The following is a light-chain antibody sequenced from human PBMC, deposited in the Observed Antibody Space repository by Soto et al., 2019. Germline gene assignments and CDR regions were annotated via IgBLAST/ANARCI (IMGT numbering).Light chain of an antibody. J-gene: IGLJ2*01. CDR1: SSDVGGYNY. CDR3: CSYAGSYTPVV. CDR2: DVS. Sequence: QSALTQPRSVSGSPGQSVTISCTGTSSDVGGYNYVSWYLQHPGKAPKLMIYDVSKRPSGVPDRFSGSKSGNTASLTISGLQAEDEADYYCCSYAGSYTPVVFGGGTKVTVL. V-gene: IGLV2-11*01.